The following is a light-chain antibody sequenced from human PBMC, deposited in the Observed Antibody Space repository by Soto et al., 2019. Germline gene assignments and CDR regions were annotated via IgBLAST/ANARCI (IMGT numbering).Light chain of an antibody. CDR3: QQYSRPWT. J-gene: IGKJ1*01. Sequence: DIVMTQSPDSLAVSLGERATINCKSSQSVLYSANNKNYLASYQQKPGQPPKLLIYWASTRESGVPERFSGSGSGKDFTLTNSSLQAEDVAVYYWQQYSRPWTFGKGTKVEIK. V-gene: IGKV4-1*01. CDR1: QSVLYSANNKNY. CDR2: WAS.